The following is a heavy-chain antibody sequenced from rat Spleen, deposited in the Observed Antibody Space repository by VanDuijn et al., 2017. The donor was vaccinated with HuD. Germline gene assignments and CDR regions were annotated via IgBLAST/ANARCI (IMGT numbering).Heavy chain of an antibody. CDR2: MRYNGDT. CDR3: TIHPRY. CDR1: GFSLTSYN. J-gene: IGHJ2*01. Sequence: QVQLKESGPGLVQPSQTLSLTCTVAGFSLTSYNVDWVRQPPGKGLEWMGRMRYNGDTSYNSALISRLSISRDTSKNQVFLKMNSLQTDDTGTYYCTIHPRYWGQGVMVTVSS. D-gene: IGHD3-1*01. V-gene: IGHV2-63*01.